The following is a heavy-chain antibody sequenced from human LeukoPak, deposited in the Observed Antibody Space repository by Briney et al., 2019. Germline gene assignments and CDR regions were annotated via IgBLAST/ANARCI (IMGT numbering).Heavy chain of an antibody. V-gene: IGHV3-23*01. CDR2: ISGSGGST. CDR1: GFTFSSYA. Sequence: PGGSLRLSCAASGFTFSSYAMSWVRQAPGKGLEWVSAISGSGGSTYYADSVKGRFTISRDNSKNTLYLQMNSLRAEETAVYYCAKVGQQHQKVDYWGQGTLVTVSS. J-gene: IGHJ4*02. D-gene: IGHD6-13*01. CDR3: AKVGQQHQKVDY.